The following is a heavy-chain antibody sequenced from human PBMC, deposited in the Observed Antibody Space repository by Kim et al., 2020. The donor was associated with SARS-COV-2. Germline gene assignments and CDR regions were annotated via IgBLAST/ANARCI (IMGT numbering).Heavy chain of an antibody. Sequence: SVKVSCKASGGTFSSYAISWVRQAPGQGLEWMGGIIPIFGTENYARKFQGRVTITAAEPTSPAYMELSSLRSGETAGYSFARDRRGSGGFFFNYWGQGT. J-gene: IGHJ4*02. V-gene: IGHV1-69*13. D-gene: IGHD2-15*01. CDR2: IIPIFGTE. CDR3: ARDRRGSGGFFFNY. CDR1: GGTFSSYA.